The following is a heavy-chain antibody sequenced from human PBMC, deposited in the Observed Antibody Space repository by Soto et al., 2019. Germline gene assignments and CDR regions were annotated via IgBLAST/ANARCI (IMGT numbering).Heavy chain of an antibody. CDR3: TTDILRYFDWAYYYGMDV. CDR1: GFTFSNAW. Sequence: GGSLRLSCAASGFTFSNAWMNWVRQAPGKGLEWVGRIKSKTDGGTTDYAAPVKGRFTISRDDSKNTLYLQMNSLKTEDTAVYYCTTDILRYFDWAYYYGMDVWGQGTTVTVSS. CDR2: IKSKTDGGTT. D-gene: IGHD3-9*01. V-gene: IGHV3-15*07. J-gene: IGHJ6*02.